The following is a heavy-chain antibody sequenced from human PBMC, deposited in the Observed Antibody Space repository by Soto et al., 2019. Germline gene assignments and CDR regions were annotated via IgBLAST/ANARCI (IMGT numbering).Heavy chain of an antibody. V-gene: IGHV4-31*03. Sequence: QVQLQESGPGLVKPSQTLSLTCTVSGGSISSGGYYWSWIRQHPGKGLEWIGYIYYSGSTYYNPSLKSRVTISVDTAKNQFSLKLSSVTAADTAVYDWAGRGYSYWQGGMDVWGQGTTVTVSS. J-gene: IGHJ6*02. CDR3: AGRGYSYWQGGMDV. CDR1: GGSISSGGYY. CDR2: IYYSGST. D-gene: IGHD5-18*01.